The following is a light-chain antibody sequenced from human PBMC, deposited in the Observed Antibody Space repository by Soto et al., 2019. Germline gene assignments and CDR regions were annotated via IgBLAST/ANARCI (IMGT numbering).Light chain of an antibody. Sequence: DIVMTQSPLSRPVTPGKPASISCRSSQSLLHSNGYNYLDWYLQKPGQSPQLLIYLGSNWASGVPDRFSGSGSGTEFTLKISRVEAEDVGVYYCMQSLQTPYTFGQGTKLEI. CDR2: LGS. J-gene: IGKJ2*01. V-gene: IGKV2-28*01. CDR1: QSLLHSNGYNY. CDR3: MQSLQTPYT.